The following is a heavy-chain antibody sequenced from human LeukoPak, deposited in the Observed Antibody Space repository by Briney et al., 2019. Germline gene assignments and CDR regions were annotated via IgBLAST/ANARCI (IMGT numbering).Heavy chain of an antibody. Sequence: SETLSLTCAVSGGSFSSYYWSWIRQPPGKGLEWIGYIYYSGSTNYNPSLKSRVTISVDTSKNQIPLKLSSVTDADTAVYYCARLNCGYSYGFDYWGQGTLVTVSS. J-gene: IGHJ4*02. CDR3: ARLNCGYSYGFDY. CDR2: IYYSGST. V-gene: IGHV4-59*08. D-gene: IGHD5-18*01. CDR1: GGSFSSYY.